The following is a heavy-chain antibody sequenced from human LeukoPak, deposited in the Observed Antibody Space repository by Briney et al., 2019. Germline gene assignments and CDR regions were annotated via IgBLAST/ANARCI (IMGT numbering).Heavy chain of an antibody. CDR1: GFTFSSYG. V-gene: IGHV3-30*02. CDR2: RQFDGSEK. CDR3: AKDVYDCSGGSCPQYYYVMDV. D-gene: IGHD2-15*01. Sequence: GGSLRLSCTASGFTFSSYGMHWVRQAPGKGLEWVSFRQFDGSEKYYADSVRGRFTISRDNSKNTLSLQMNSLRAEDTALYYCAKDVYDCSGGSCPQYYYVMDVWGQGTTVTVSS. J-gene: IGHJ6*02.